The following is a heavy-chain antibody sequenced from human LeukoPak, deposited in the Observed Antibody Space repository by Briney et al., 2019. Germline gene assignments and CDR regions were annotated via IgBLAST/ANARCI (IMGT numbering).Heavy chain of an antibody. D-gene: IGHD6-19*01. CDR3: ARAEKIAVAGMGYYFDY. Sequence: GGSLRLSCAASGFTFSSYGMHWVRQAPGKGLEWVAVISYDGSNKYYADSVKGRFTISRDNSKNTLYLQMNSLRAEDTAMYYCARAEKIAVAGMGYYFDYWGQGTLVTVSS. V-gene: IGHV3-30*03. J-gene: IGHJ4*02. CDR1: GFTFSSYG. CDR2: ISYDGSNK.